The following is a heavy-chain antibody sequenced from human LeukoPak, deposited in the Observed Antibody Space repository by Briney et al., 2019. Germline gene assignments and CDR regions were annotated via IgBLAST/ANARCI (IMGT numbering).Heavy chain of an antibody. D-gene: IGHD6-6*01. CDR2: IYYSEST. V-gene: IGHV4-31*03. Sequence: SQTLSLTCTVSCGSIISGGYYWSWIRQHPWKGLEWIGYIYYSESTYYKPSLNSRVTISVDTSKNQFSLKLRSVTAADAAVYYCARDLSYSSSPGYFDYWGQGTLVTVSS. CDR3: ARDLSYSSSPGYFDY. CDR1: CGSIISGGYY. J-gene: IGHJ4*02.